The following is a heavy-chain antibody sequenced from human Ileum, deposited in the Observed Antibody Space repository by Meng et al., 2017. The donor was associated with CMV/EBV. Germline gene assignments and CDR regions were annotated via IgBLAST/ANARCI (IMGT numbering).Heavy chain of an antibody. CDR1: GYSFLTYA. D-gene: IGHD3-10*01. Sequence: QLVQSGGEVKKPGASVKVSCKTSGYSFLTYAISWVRQAPGQGLEWIGWINTYKGNTDYAQKFQGRVTLTRDASTNIAYMELTSLRSDDTAVYYCARGSGPPGDYWGQGTLVTVPQ. J-gene: IGHJ4*02. CDR2: INTYKGNT. V-gene: IGHV1-18*01. CDR3: ARGSGPPGDY.